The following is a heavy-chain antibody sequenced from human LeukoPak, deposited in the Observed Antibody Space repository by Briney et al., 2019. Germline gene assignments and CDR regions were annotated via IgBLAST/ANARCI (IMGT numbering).Heavy chain of an antibody. CDR2: ISSSGSTI. CDR3: ARGGGDCTNGVCYNYWYFDL. J-gene: IGHJ2*01. Sequence: AGGSLRLSCAASGFTFSDYYMSWIRQAPGKGLEWVSYISSSGSTIYYADSVKSRFTISRDNAKNSLYLQMNSLRAEDTAVYYCARGGGDCTNGVCYNYWYFDLWGRGTLVTVSS. D-gene: IGHD2-8*01. V-gene: IGHV3-11*01. CDR1: GFTFSDYY.